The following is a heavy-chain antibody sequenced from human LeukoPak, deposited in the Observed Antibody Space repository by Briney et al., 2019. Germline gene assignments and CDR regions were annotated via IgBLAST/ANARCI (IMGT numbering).Heavy chain of an antibody. CDR3: ARDRSSGYGIDY. Sequence: GGSLGLSCAASGFTVGSNYMSWVRKAPGKGLGWVSVIYSGGSTYYADSVKGRFTISRDNSKNTLYLQMNSLRAEDTAVYYCARDRSSGYGIDYWGQGTLVTVSS. CDR2: IYSGGST. D-gene: IGHD3-22*01. CDR1: GFTVGSNY. J-gene: IGHJ4*02. V-gene: IGHV3-53*01.